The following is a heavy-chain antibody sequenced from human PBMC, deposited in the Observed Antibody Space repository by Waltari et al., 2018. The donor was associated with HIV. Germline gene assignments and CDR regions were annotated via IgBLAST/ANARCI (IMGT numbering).Heavy chain of an antibody. Sequence: EVQVLESGGALVQPGGSLRLSCAASGFTFSHYGMSWVRPAPGKGLEWVSTISGSGGSTYYADSVKCRFTVSRDNSKNTLYLQMNSLRAEDTAVYFCVKEHQYSHSWYSYYGMDVWGQGTTVTVSS. CDR3: VKEHQYSHSWYSYYGMDV. D-gene: IGHD6-13*01. J-gene: IGHJ6*02. CDR2: ISGSGGST. V-gene: IGHV3-23*01. CDR1: GFTFSHYG.